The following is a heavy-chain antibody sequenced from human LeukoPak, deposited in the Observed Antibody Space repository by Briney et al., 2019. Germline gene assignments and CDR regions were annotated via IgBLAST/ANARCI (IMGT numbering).Heavy chain of an antibody. D-gene: IGHD3-10*01. J-gene: IGHJ6*03. CDR1: GFTFSSYW. V-gene: IGHV3-7*01. Sequence: PGGTLRLSCAASGFTFSSYWMSWVRQAPGKGLEWVANINQDGSEKYYVDSVKGRFTIPRDNAKNSLYLEMNSLRAEDTAVYYCARDRALVSMVRGVMGYFYYYMDVWGKGTTVTISS. CDR2: INQDGSEK. CDR3: ARDRALVSMVRGVMGYFYYYMDV.